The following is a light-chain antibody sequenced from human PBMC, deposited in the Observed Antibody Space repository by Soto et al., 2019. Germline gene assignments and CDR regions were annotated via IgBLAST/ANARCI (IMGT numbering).Light chain of an antibody. J-gene: IGKJ1*01. CDR3: QQYNSYAWT. V-gene: IGKV3-15*01. CDR1: QSVSSN. CDR2: GAS. Sequence: EIVMTQSPATLSVSPGERATLSCRASQSVSSNLAWYQQKPGQAPRLLFYGASTRATGIPVRFSASGSGTEFTLTISSLQSEDFATYYCQQYNSYAWTFGQGTKVEIK.